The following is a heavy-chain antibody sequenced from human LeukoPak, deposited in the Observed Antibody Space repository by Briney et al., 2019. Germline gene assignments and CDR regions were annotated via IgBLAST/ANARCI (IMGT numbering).Heavy chain of an antibody. D-gene: IGHD3-22*01. CDR1: RFTFSSYS. J-gene: IGHJ6*03. CDR2: ISSSSSTI. V-gene: IGHV3-48*01. Sequence: GSLGLSCAASRFTFSSYSMNWVRQAPGKGLEWVSYISSSSSTIYYADSVKGRFTISRDNAKNSLYLQMNSLRAEDTAVYYCARDGLPTTTMIVVYYMDVWGKGTTVTVSS. CDR3: ARDGLPTTTMIVVYYMDV.